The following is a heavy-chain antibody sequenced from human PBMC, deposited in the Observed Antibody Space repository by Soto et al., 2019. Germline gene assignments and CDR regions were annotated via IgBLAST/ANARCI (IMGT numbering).Heavy chain of an antibody. V-gene: IGHV3-15*01. Sequence: EVQLVESGGGLVKPGGSLRLSCAASGFTFTNAWMSWVRQAPGKGLEWVGRIKSKTDGGTTDYAAPVKGRFTISRDDSKTTLYLQMNSLKTEDTAVYYCTTVEAYRSSWALRGYYYYYGMDVWGRGTTVTVSS. D-gene: IGHD6-13*01. CDR2: IKSKTDGGTT. J-gene: IGHJ6*02. CDR1: GFTFTNAW. CDR3: TTVEAYRSSWALRGYYYYYGMDV.